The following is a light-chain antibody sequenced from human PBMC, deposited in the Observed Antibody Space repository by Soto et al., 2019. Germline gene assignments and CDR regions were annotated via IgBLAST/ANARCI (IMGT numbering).Light chain of an antibody. V-gene: IGLV2-8*01. J-gene: IGLJ3*02. CDR3: TAYVGNTIWV. CDR1: SSDVGAYKY. CDR2: DVT. Sequence: QSALTQPPSASGSPGQSVTISCTGTSSDVGAYKYVSWYQQYPGKAPKLMIYDVTKRPSGVPDRFSGSKSGNTASLTVSGLQSEDEADYYCTAYVGNTIWVFGGGTKLTVL.